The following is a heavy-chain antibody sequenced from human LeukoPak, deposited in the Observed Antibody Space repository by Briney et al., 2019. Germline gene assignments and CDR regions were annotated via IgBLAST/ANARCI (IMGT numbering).Heavy chain of an antibody. CDR3: AREGVGIAAGAVGRGGNWFDP. J-gene: IGHJ5*02. CDR1: GFTVSTNY. Sequence: GGSLRLSCAASGFTVSTNYMSWVRQAPGKGLEWVSVIYSGGSTYYADSVKGRFTISRDKTKNKLYLHMNSRRAEDTAVYYCAREGVGIAAGAVGRGGNWFDPWGQGTLVTVSS. CDR2: IYSGGST. D-gene: IGHD6-13*01. V-gene: IGHV3-66*01.